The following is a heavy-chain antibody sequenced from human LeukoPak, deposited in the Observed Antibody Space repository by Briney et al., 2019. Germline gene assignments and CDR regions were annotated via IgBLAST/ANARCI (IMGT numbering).Heavy chain of an antibody. J-gene: IGHJ5*02. Sequence: LSLTCTVSGGSISSGGYYWSWIRQAPGKGLEWVAVISYDGSNKYYADSVKGRFTISRDNSKNTLYLQVHSLRAEDTAVYYCARERYSYGSNWFDPWGQGTLVTVSS. CDR1: GGSISSGG. CDR2: ISYDGSNK. D-gene: IGHD5-18*01. V-gene: IGHV3-30*03. CDR3: ARERYSYGSNWFDP.